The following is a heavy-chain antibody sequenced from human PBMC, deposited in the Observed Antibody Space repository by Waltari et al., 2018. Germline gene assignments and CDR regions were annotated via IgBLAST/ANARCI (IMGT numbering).Heavy chain of an antibody. CDR3: AKGGINYFDY. V-gene: IGHV3-23*04. J-gene: IGHJ4*02. D-gene: IGHD3-16*01. CDR2: ISGSGGRT. Sequence: EVQLVESGGGLVQPGGSLRLSCAASGFTFSSYAMSWVRKAPGKGLEGVSGISGSGGRTYYADSVKGRLTISRDNSKNTLYRQMNSLRAEDTAVYYCAKGGINYFDYWGQGTLVTVSS. CDR1: GFTFSSYA.